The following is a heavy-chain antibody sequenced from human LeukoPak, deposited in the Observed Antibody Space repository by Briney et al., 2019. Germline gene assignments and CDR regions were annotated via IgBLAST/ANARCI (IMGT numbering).Heavy chain of an antibody. D-gene: IGHD1-26*01. V-gene: IGHV1-2*06. J-gene: IGHJ4*02. CDR3: ARPLVGATIFDY. Sequence: ASVKVSCKASGYTFTGYYMHWVRQAPGQGLEWLGRINPNSGGTNYAQKFQGRVTMTRDTSISTAYMELSRLRSDDTAVYYCARPLVGATIFDYWGQGTLVTVSS. CDR2: INPNSGGT. CDR1: GYTFTGYY.